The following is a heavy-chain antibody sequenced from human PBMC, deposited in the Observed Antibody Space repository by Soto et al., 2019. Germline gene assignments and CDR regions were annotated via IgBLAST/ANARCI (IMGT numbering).Heavy chain of an antibody. CDR2: ISGSGGST. Sequence: GGSLRLSCAASGFTFSSYAMSWVRQAPGKGLEWVSAISGSGGSTYYADSVKGRFTISRDNSKNTLYLQMNSLRAEDTAVYYCAKELIAAAGTDDAFDIWGQGTMVTVSS. CDR3: AKELIAAAGTDDAFDI. D-gene: IGHD6-13*01. V-gene: IGHV3-23*01. J-gene: IGHJ3*02. CDR1: GFTFSSYA.